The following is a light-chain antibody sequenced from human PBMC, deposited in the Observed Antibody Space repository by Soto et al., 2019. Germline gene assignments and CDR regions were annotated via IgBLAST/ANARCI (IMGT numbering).Light chain of an antibody. Sequence: EVVLKQSPGTLSLSPGERATLPCRASQSVSSYLAWYQQKPGQAPRLLIYDASNRATGIPARFSGSGSGTDFTLTISSLQPEDFATYYCQQLNSYPLPLGGGTKV. CDR3: QQLNSYPLP. V-gene: IGKV3-11*01. J-gene: IGKJ4*01. CDR2: DAS. CDR1: QSVSSY.